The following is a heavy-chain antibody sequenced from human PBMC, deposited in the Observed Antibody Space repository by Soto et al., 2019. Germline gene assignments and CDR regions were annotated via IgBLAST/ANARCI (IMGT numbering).Heavy chain of an antibody. CDR3: ARTCIDVRCCRTFDY. Sequence: QLQLQESGPGLVKPSETLSLTCTVSGGSISSSSYYWGWIRQPPGKGLEWIAYVYYSGNAYYTPSRRGHVTIYVDPVKKQFSMKVSSVTATDTAVYYCARTCIDVRCCRTFDYWGQGTLVTVSS. V-gene: IGHV4-39*01. CDR1: GGSISSSSYY. J-gene: IGHJ4*02. D-gene: IGHD3-10*02. CDR2: VYYSGNA.